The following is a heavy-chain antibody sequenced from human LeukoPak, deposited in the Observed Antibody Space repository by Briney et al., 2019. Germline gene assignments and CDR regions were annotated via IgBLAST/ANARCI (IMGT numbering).Heavy chain of an antibody. D-gene: IGHD2-8*02. Sequence: GGSLRLSFATSGFSFSGSAIHWVRQVSGEGLEWIGRIRNKANNYATVYSASVRGRFIISRDDSHNTAYLQMYSLKTEDTAMYYCTRHAAGGDTGGYPSDYWGQGTLVTVSS. J-gene: IGHJ4*02. CDR1: GFSFSGSA. CDR3: TRHAAGGDTGGYPSDY. CDR2: IRNKANNYAT. V-gene: IGHV3-73*01.